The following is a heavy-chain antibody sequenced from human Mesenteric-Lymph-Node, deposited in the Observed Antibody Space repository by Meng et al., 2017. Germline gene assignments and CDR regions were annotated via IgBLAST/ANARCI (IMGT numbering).Heavy chain of an antibody. CDR3: AKGKYYDYVWGSYRGAFDI. V-gene: IGHV3-30*07. D-gene: IGHD3-16*02. CDR1: GFTFSSYA. J-gene: IGHJ3*02. CDR2: ISYDGSNK. Sequence: GESLKISCAASGFTFSSYAMHWVRQAPGKGLEWVAVISYDGSNKYYADSVKGRFTISRDNSKNTLYLQMNSLRAEDTAVYYCAKGKYYDYVWGSYRGAFDIWGQGTMVTVSS.